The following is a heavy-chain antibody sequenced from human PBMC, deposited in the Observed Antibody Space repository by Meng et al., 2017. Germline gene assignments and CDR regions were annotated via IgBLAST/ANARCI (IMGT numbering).Heavy chain of an antibody. CDR2: IYTSGST. J-gene: IGHJ2*01. CDR1: GGSISSYY. Sequence: GSLRLSCTVSGGSISSYYWSWIRQPAGKGLEWIGRIYTSGSTNYNPSLKSRVTMSVDTSKNQFSLKLSSVTAADTAVYYCATRAKGVYCGGDCYRYWYFDLWGRGTLVTVSS. CDR3: ATRAKGVYCGGDCYRYWYFDL. V-gene: IGHV4-4*07. D-gene: IGHD2-21*02.